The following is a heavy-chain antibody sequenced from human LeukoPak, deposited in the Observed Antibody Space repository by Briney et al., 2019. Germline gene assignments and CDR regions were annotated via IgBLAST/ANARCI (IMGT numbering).Heavy chain of an antibody. D-gene: IGHD3-22*01. Sequence: SETLSLTCTVSGGSISSYYWSWIQQPPGKGLEWIGYIYYSGSTNYNPSLKSRVTISVDTSKNQFSLKLSSVTAADTAVYYCARVDQRINDSSGYSLRGGAFDIWGQGTMVTVSS. J-gene: IGHJ3*02. CDR1: GGSISSYY. V-gene: IGHV4-59*01. CDR3: ARVDQRINDSSGYSLRGGAFDI. CDR2: IYYSGST.